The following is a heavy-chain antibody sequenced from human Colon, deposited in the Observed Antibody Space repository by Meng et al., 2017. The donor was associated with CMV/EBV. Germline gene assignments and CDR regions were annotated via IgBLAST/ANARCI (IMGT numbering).Heavy chain of an antibody. J-gene: IGHJ4*02. V-gene: IGHV1-2*02. CDR1: GYTCTDYK. CDR2: INPKMGGT. CDR3: PRDEDDYFDF. Sequence: ASVNVSCKTSGYTCTDYKIHWVRQAPGQGLEWMGWINPKMGGTTYAQKFQGRVTVTRDTSISTAYLELNSLRSDATAIYYCPRDEDDYFDFWGQGTLVTVSS. D-gene: IGHD5-24*01.